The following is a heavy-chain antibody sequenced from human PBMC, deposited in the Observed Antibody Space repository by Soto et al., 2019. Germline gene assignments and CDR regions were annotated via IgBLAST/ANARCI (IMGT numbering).Heavy chain of an antibody. CDR2: IYPGDSDT. CDR1: GYRFTSYW. D-gene: IGHD1-20*01. V-gene: IGHV5-51*01. J-gene: IGHJ6*02. CDR3: ARLDNDYYYGMDV. Sequence: PGESLKISCQGSGYRFTSYWIGWVRQMPGKGLEWMGIIYPGDSDTRYSPSFQGQVTISADKSISTAYLQWSSLKASDTAMYYCARLDNDYYYGMDVWGQGTTVTVSS.